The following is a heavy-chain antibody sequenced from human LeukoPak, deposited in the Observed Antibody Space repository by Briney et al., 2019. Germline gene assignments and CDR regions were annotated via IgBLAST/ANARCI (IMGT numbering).Heavy chain of an antibody. V-gene: IGHV4-34*01. Sequence: SETLSLTCAVYGGSFSGYYWSWICQPPGKGLEWIGEINHSGSTNYNPSLKSRVTISVDTSKNQFSLKLSSVTAADTAVYYCARGGGEYYFDYWGQGTLVTVSS. CDR2: INHSGST. CDR1: GGSFSGYY. CDR3: ARGGGEYYFDY. D-gene: IGHD3-16*01. J-gene: IGHJ4*02.